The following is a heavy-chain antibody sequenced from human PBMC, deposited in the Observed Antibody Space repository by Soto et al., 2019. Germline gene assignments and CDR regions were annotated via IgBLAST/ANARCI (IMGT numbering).Heavy chain of an antibody. CDR1: GFTFDDYA. CDR2: ISWNSGSI. J-gene: IGHJ6*02. Sequence: GGSLRLSCAASGFTFDDYAMHWFRQAPGKGLEWVSGISWNSGSIGYADSVKGRFTISRDNAKNSLYLQMNSLRAEDTALYYCAKSSKILTGYSYYYFYYGMDVWGQGTTVTVSS. D-gene: IGHD3-9*01. CDR3: AKSSKILTGYSYYYFYYGMDV. V-gene: IGHV3-9*01.